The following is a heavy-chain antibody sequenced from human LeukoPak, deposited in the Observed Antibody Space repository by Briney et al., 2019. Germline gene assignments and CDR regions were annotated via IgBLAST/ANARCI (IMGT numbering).Heavy chain of an antibody. CDR1: GGSISSSSYY. J-gene: IGHJ4*02. D-gene: IGHD2/OR15-2a*01. CDR2: IYYSGST. Sequence: SETLSLTCTVSGGSISSSSYYWGWIRQPPGKGLEWIGSIYYSGSTYYNPSLKSRVTISVDTSKNQFSLKLSSVTAADTAVYYCARRAVLRSFDYWGQGTLVTVSS. V-gene: IGHV4-39*01. CDR3: ARRAVLRSFDY.